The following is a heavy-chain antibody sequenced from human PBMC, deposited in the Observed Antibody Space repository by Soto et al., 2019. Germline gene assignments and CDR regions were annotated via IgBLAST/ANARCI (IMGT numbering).Heavy chain of an antibody. CDR1: GIPVSSNY. CDR2: LHSGGDT. CDR3: ARDGPYYYASRMDV. Sequence: PGGSLRLSCVASGIPVSSNYMTWVRQAPGKGLEWVSVLHSGGDTYYANSVKGRFTISRHDSTNTLYLQMNSLTPEDTAVYYCARDGPYYYASRMDVWGQGTTVIVSS. D-gene: IGHD3-10*01. V-gene: IGHV3-53*04. J-gene: IGHJ6*02.